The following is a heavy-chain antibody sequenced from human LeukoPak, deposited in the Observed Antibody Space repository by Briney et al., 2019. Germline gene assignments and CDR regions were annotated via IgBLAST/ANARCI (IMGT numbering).Heavy chain of an antibody. V-gene: IGHV3-30*18. Sequence: GGSLRLSCAASGVTLSPYGMHWVRQAPGKGLEWVAVISYEGGTQHYADSVKGRFIISRDNPRSTLYLQMNILRTEDTAVYYCAKEGTPQVSTWYDLWGQGTQVIVSS. J-gene: IGHJ5*02. D-gene: IGHD3-10*01. CDR3: AKEGTPQVSTWYDL. CDR2: ISYEGGTQ. CDR1: GVTLSPYG.